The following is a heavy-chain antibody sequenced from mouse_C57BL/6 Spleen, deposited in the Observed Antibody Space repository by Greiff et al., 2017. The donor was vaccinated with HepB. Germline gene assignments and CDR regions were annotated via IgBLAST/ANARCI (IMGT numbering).Heavy chain of an antibody. J-gene: IGHJ4*01. CDR2: IDPANGNT. CDR3: AHTTVVARYYAMDY. Sequence: EVKLVESVAELVRPGASVKLSCTASGFNIKNTYMHWVKQRPEQGLEWIGRIDPANGNTKYAPKFQGKATITADTSSNTAYLQLSSLTSEDTAIYYCAHTTVVARYYAMDYWGQGTSVTVSS. V-gene: IGHV14-3*01. D-gene: IGHD1-1*01. CDR1: GFNIKNTY.